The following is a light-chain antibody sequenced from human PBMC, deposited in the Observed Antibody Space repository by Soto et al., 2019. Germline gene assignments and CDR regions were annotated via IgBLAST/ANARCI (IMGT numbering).Light chain of an antibody. Sequence: EIVLTQSPGTLSLSPGERASLSCRASQSVNSKYLAWYQQKPGQAPRLVIYGASNRATGLPDRFSGSGSGTDFTLTISRLEPEDFAFYYCQQYESSPYTFGQGTRLEIK. CDR3: QQYESSPYT. CDR2: GAS. CDR1: QSVNSKY. V-gene: IGKV3-20*01. J-gene: IGKJ2*01.